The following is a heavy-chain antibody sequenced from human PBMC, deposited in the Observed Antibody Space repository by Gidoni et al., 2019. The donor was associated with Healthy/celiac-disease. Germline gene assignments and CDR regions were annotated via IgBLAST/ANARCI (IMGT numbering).Heavy chain of an antibody. J-gene: IGHJ4*02. Sequence: QVQLVESGGGVVKPGGTLILSCAAAGCTFCDYYMSWIRQAPGKGLEWVSYISSSGSTIYYADSVKGRFTISRDNAKNSLYLQMNSLRAEDTAVYYCARDHPLVNYYDSSGLIDYWGQGTLVTVSS. CDR2: ISSSGSTI. D-gene: IGHD3-22*01. V-gene: IGHV3-11*01. CDR1: GCTFCDYY. CDR3: ARDHPLVNYYDSSGLIDY.